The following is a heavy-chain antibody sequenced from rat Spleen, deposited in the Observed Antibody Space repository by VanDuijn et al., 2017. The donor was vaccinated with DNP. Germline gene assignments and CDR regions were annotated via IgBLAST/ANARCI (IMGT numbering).Heavy chain of an antibody. CDR2: INYSGST. D-gene: IGHD4-1*01. CDR1: GFSITGYY. V-gene: IGHV3-1*01. J-gene: IGHJ2*01. CDR3: VRWVRALDY. Sequence: EVQLQESGPGLVKPSQSLSLTCSVTGFSITGYYWAWIRKLPGNKMEWIGYINYSGSTGYNPSLRSRISITRDTSKNQFFLQLNSVTTEDTATYYCVRWVRALDYWGQGVMVTGSS.